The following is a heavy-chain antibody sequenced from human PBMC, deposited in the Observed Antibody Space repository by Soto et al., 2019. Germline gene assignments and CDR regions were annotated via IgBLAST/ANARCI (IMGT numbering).Heavy chain of an antibody. CDR3: ARASDYYDSKYWFDP. CDR2: IIPIFGTA. V-gene: IGHV1-69*13. CDR1: GGTFSIYA. Sequence: GASVKVSCKASGGTFSIYAISWVRQAPGQGLEWMGGIIPIFGTANYAQKFQGRVTITADESTSTAYMELSSLRSEDTAVYYCARASDYYDSKYWFDPWGQGTLVTVSS. J-gene: IGHJ5*02. D-gene: IGHD3-22*01.